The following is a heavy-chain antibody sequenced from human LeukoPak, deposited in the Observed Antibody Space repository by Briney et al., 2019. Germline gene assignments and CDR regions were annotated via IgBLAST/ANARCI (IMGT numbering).Heavy chain of an antibody. D-gene: IGHD5-12*01. CDR2: ISGSGGST. CDR1: GFTFRSYA. J-gene: IGHJ4*02. Sequence: PGGSLRLSCAASGFTFRSYAMNWVRQAPGKGLEWVSDISGSGGSTFYADSVKGRFTISRDNSKNTLFLQMNSLRAEDTAVYYCAKDRRGYSGYSIDYWGQGTLVTVSS. V-gene: IGHV3-23*01. CDR3: AKDRRGYSGYSIDY.